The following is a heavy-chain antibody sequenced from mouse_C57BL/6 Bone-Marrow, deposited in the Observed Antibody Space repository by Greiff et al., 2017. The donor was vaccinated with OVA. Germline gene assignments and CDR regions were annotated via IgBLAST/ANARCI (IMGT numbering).Heavy chain of an antibody. J-gene: IGHJ1*03. CDR2: IRLKSDNYAT. Sequence: EVKVEESGGGLVQPGGSMKLSCVASGFTFSNYWMNWVRQSPEKGLEWVAQIRLKSDNYATHYAESVKGRFTISRDDSKSSVYLQMNNLRAEDTGIYYCTGITTVVAHWYFDVWGTGTTVTVSS. CDR3: TGITTVVAHWYFDV. CDR1: GFTFSNYW. V-gene: IGHV6-3*01. D-gene: IGHD1-1*01.